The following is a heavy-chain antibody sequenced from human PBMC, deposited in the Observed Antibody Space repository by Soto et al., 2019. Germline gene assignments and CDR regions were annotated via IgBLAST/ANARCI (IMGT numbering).Heavy chain of an antibody. Sequence: QLQLQESGPGLVKPSETLSLTCTVSGGSISSSSYYWGWIRQPPGKGLEWIGSIYYTGTTYYNPSLKRRVTIAVDTSKNQFSLQLSSVTAADTAVYYCARRYAGSSPFDYWGQGTLVTVSS. CDR1: GGSISSSSYY. J-gene: IGHJ4*02. CDR3: ARRYAGSSPFDY. CDR2: IYYTGTT. V-gene: IGHV4-39*01. D-gene: IGHD1-26*01.